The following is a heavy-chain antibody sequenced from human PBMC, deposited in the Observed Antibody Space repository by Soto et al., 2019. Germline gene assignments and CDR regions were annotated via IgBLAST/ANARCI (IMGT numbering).Heavy chain of an antibody. D-gene: IGHD2-15*01. J-gene: IGHJ4*02. V-gene: IGHV3-33*01. Sequence: GGSLRLCYAGSGFIFSSYGLHWVRQAPGKGLEWVAVIWYDGSNKYYADSVKGRFTISRDNSKNTLYLQMNSLRAEDTAVYYCARDGYCSGGSCYSVPVFDYWGQGT. CDR3: ARDGYCSGGSCYSVPVFDY. CDR2: IWYDGSNK. CDR1: GFIFSSYG.